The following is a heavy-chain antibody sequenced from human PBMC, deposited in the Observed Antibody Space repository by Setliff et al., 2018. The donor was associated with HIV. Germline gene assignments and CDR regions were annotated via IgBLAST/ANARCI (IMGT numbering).Heavy chain of an antibody. CDR3: ARCGGCSGWSYYYYYYIDV. Sequence: ASVKVSCKASGYTFTSYGTSWVRQAPGQGLEWMGWISAYNGNTNYAQKRQGRVTMTTDTSTSTAYMELRSLRSDDTAVYYCARCGGCSGWSYYYYYYIDVWGKGTTVTVSS. CDR1: GYTFTSYG. J-gene: IGHJ6*03. V-gene: IGHV1-18*01. CDR2: ISAYNGNT. D-gene: IGHD6-19*01.